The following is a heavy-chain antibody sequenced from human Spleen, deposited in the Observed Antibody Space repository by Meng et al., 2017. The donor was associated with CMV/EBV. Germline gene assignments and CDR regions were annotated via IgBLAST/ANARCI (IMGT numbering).Heavy chain of an antibody. J-gene: IGHJ6*02. CDR3: ARDVSVSGMDA. D-gene: IGHD5/OR15-5a*01. CDR2: IYSGGTT. V-gene: IGHV3-53*01. CDR1: GLTISNNY. Sequence: GGSLRLSCAASGLTISNNYMNWVRQAPGKGLEWVSVIYSGGTTSYADSVKGRFTISRDSSKNTLYLQMNSLRVEDTALYYCARDVSVSGMDAWGQGTTVTVSS.